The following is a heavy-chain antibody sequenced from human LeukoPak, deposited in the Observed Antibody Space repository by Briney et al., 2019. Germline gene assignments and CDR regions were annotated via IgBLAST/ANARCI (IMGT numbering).Heavy chain of an antibody. CDR2: IKQDESEK. Sequence: GGSLRLSCVASGFTFSSYWMSWVRQAPGKGLGWVANIKQDESEKYYVDSVKGRFTISRDNAKNSLYLQMNNLRAEDTAVYYCARALDSSSSRYQAFEYWGQGTLVTVSS. CDR3: ARALDSSSSRYQAFEY. D-gene: IGHD2-2*01. V-gene: IGHV3-7*01. CDR1: GFTFSSYW. J-gene: IGHJ4*02.